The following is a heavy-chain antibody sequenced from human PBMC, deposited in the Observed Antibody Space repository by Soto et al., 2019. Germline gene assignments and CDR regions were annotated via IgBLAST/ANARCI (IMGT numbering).Heavy chain of an antibody. J-gene: IGHJ4*02. D-gene: IGHD3-10*01. CDR1: GYDFTDHY. CDR2: ISPDGGST. CDR3: AREPRGGVIIVITSAQIDY. Sequence: ASVKVSCKASGYDFTDHYIHWVRQAPGQGLEWMGIISPDGGSTRYSQQFQARITMTRDTSTSTVYMELSSLRSEDTAVYYCAREPRGGVIIVITSAQIDYWGQGTLVTVSS. V-gene: IGHV1-46*01.